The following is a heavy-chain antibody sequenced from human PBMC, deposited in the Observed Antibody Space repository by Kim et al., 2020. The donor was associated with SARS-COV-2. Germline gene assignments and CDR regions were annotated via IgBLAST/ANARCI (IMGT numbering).Heavy chain of an antibody. D-gene: IGHD1-26*01. CDR3: AVGATRYYYYGMDV. V-gene: IGHV4-4*09. Sequence: NPTPKRRVTITVDTSKNQFSLKLSSVTAADTAVYYCAVGATRYYYYGMDVWGQGTTVTVSS. J-gene: IGHJ6*02.